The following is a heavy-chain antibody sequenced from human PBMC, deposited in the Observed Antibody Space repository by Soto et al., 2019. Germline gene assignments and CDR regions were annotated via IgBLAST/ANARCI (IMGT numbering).Heavy chain of an antibody. Sequence: QVQLQESGPGLVKPSETLSLTCTIFGGTISSFYWSWIRQPPGRGLEWIGNINDSGSTNYNPSLKSRVTISVDTSKNQLSLKLTSVAAADTAVYYCARGGGSSDVWGQGTLVTVSS. J-gene: IGHJ4*02. V-gene: IGHV4-59*01. D-gene: IGHD2-2*01. CDR2: INDSGST. CDR3: ARGGGSSDV. CDR1: GGTISSFY.